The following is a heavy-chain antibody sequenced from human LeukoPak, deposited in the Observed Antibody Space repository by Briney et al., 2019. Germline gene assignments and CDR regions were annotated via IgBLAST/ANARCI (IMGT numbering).Heavy chain of an antibody. V-gene: IGHV3-23*01. CDR1: GFTLSSYA. CDR3: ARMDMYYFDY. J-gene: IGHJ4*02. D-gene: IGHD2-8*01. CDR2: VSGSGGST. Sequence: QPGGSLRLSCAASGFTLSSYAMSWVRQAPGKGLEWVSAVSGSGGSTYYADSVKGRFTISRDNSKNTLYLQMNSLRAEDTAVYYCARMDMYYFDYWGQGTLVTVSS.